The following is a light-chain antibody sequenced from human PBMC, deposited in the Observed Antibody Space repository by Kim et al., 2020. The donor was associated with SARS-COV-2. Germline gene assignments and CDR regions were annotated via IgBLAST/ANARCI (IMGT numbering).Light chain of an antibody. CDR1: QDIGRY. V-gene: IGKV1-9*01. CDR3: QQLNTYPYT. J-gene: IGKJ2*01. CDR2: TAS. Sequence: SASTGDRVTSTCRAGQDIGRYLAWYQQKPGEAPKVLIHTASTRQSGAPSRFSGSGSGTDFALTISSLQPEDSATYFCQQLNTYPYTFGQGTKLEI.